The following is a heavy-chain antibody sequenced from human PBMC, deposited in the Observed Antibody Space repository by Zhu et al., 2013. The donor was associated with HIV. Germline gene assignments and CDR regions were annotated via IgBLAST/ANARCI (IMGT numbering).Heavy chain of an antibody. V-gene: IGHV1-69*01. CDR2: IIPIFGSA. D-gene: IGHD3-22*01. CDR3: AALYYDSSGYPDY. Sequence: QVQLVQSGAEVKKPGSSVKVSCKASGGTFSNYTITWVRQAPGQGPEWMGGIIPIFGSANYAQRFQGRVTITADESTRTAYMELSSLRSEDTAVYYCAALYYDSSGYPDYWGQGTLVTVSS. CDR1: GGTFSNYT. J-gene: IGHJ4*02.